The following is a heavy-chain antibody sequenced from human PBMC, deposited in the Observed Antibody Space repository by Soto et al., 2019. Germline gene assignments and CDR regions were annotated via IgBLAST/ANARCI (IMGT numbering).Heavy chain of an antibody. J-gene: IGHJ4*02. CDR1: GFTFSSYG. CDR2: IWYDGSNK. CDR3: ARDPSLGHGYSYGHGYDY. V-gene: IGHV3-33*01. Sequence: GGSLRLSCAASGFTFSSYGMHWVRQAPGKGLEWVAVIWYDGSNKYYADSVKGRFTISRDNSKNTLYLQMNSLRAEDTAVYYCARDPSLGHGYSYGHGYDYWGQGTLVTVSS. D-gene: IGHD5-18*01.